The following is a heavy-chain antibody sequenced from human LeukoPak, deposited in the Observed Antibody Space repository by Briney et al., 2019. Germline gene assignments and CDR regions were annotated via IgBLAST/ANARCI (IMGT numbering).Heavy chain of an antibody. J-gene: IGHJ4*02. V-gene: IGHV4-30-4*01. CDR3: ARDNTGYWTFDY. D-gene: IGHD3-22*01. CDR1: GGSISSGDYY. Sequence: SETLSLTCTVSGGSISSGDYYWSWIRQPPGKGLEWIGYIYYSGSTYYNLSLKSRVTISIDTSKNQFSLKLTSVTAADTAVYYCARDNTGYWTFDYWGQGTLVTVSS. CDR2: IYYSGST.